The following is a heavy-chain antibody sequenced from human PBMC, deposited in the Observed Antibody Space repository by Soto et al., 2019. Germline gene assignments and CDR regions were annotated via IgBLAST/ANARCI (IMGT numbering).Heavy chain of an antibody. CDR2: INGDGSST. Sequence: EVQLVESGGGLVQPGGSPRLSCAASGFTFSSYWMHWVRQAPGRGLVWVSRINGDGSSTNYAESVRGRFTISRDNAKNTLYLQMNSLRAEDTAVYYCASKANTNSWFVGDYWGQGNLVTVSS. CDR3: ASKANTNSWFVGDY. J-gene: IGHJ4*02. CDR1: GFTFSSYW. D-gene: IGHD6-13*01. V-gene: IGHV3-74*01.